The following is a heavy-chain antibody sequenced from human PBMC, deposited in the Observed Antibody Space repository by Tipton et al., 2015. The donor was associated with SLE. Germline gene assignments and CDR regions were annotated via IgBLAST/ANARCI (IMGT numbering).Heavy chain of an antibody. Sequence: QLVQSGAEVKKPGASVKVSCKASGYTFTSYGISWVRQAPGQGLEWMGWISAYSGSTNYNPSLKSRVTISVDTSKNQFSLKLSSVPAADTAVYYCARTRIAAAFFDYWGQGTLVTVSS. CDR3: ARTRIAAAFFDY. V-gene: IGHV1-18*01. CDR1: GYTFTSYG. D-gene: IGHD6-13*01. J-gene: IGHJ4*02. CDR2: ISAYSGST.